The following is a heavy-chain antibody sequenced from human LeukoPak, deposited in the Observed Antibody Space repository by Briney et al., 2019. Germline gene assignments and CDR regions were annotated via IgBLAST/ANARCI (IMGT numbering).Heavy chain of an antibody. CDR2: ISSSSSYI. D-gene: IGHD1-26*01. V-gene: IGHV3-21*01. J-gene: IGHJ4*02. CDR3: ARDFGHQVGATRYYFDY. Sequence: GGSLRLSCAASGFTFSSYSMNWVRQAPGKGLEWVSSISSSSSYIHYADSVKGRFTISRDDAKNSLYLQMNSLKAEDTAVYYCARDFGHQVGATRYYFDYWGQGTLVTVSS. CDR1: GFTFSSYS.